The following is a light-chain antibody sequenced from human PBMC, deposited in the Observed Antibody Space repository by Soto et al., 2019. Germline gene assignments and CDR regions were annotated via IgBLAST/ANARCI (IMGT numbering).Light chain of an antibody. J-gene: IGKJ4*01. CDR3: QQYNSYSRS. CDR2: DAS. CDR1: QSINIW. V-gene: IGKV1-5*01. Sequence: DIQMTQSPSTLSASVGDRVTITCRASQSINIWLAWYQQKPGKAPKLLIYDASSLQSGVPSRFRGSTSGTEFTLTISCLQPDDFATYYCQQYNSYSRSFGGGTKV.